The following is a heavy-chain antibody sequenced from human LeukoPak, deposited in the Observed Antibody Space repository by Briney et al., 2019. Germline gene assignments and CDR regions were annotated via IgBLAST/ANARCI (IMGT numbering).Heavy chain of an antibody. V-gene: IGHV4-59*01. CDR3: ARSSLVRGAPPGYFDL. Sequence: SETLSLTCTVSGGSISSYYWSWIRQPPGKGLEWIGYIYYSGSTNYNPSLKSRVTISVDTSKNQFSLKLSSVTAADTAVYYCARSSLVRGAPPGYFDLWGRGTLVTVSS. CDR1: GGSISSYY. CDR2: IYYSGST. D-gene: IGHD3-10*01. J-gene: IGHJ2*01.